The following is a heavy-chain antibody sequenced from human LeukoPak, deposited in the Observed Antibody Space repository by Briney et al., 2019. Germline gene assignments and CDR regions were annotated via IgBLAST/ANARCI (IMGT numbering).Heavy chain of an antibody. Sequence: ASVKVSCKASGYTFTGYYMHWVRQAPGQGLEWMGWINPNSGGTNYAQKFQGRVTMTRDTSISTAYMKLSRLRSDDTAVYYCARDRNLLWFGELLAQSPDFDYWGQGTLVTVSS. D-gene: IGHD3-10*01. CDR3: ARDRNLLWFGELLAQSPDFDY. CDR2: INPNSGGT. CDR1: GYTFTGYY. J-gene: IGHJ4*02. V-gene: IGHV1-2*02.